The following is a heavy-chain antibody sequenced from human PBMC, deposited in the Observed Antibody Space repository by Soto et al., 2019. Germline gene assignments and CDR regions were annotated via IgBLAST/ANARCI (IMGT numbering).Heavy chain of an antibody. V-gene: IGHV3-30-3*01. CDR2: ISSDGITK. CDR1: GFSFVKPP. CDR3: ASRRGDGYFEY. Sequence: GGSLRLSCAASGFSFVKPPMYWVRQTPGKGLEWVAFISSDGITKYYTESVKGRFTISRDNSRDTLHLQMNSLRSDDTALYYCASRRGDGYFEYWGQGTLVTVSS. J-gene: IGHJ4*02. D-gene: IGHD2-21*01.